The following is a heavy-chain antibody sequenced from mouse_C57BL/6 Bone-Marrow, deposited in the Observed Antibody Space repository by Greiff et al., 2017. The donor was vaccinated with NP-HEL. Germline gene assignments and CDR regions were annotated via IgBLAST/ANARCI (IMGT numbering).Heavy chain of an antibody. Sequence: QVQLQQPGAELVKPGASVTLSCKASGYTFTSYWMHWVKQRPGQGLEWIGMIHPNSGSTNYNEKFKSKATLTVDKSSSTAYMRLSSLTSEDSAVYYCARDGYYLYWAMDYWGQGTSVTVSS. D-gene: IGHD2-3*01. CDR3: ARDGYYLYWAMDY. V-gene: IGHV1-64*01. CDR2: IHPNSGST. J-gene: IGHJ4*01. CDR1: GYTFTSYW.